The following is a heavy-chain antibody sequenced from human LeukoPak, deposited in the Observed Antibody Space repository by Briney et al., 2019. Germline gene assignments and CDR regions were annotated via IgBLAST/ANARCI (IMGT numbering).Heavy chain of an antibody. D-gene: IGHD3-22*01. V-gene: IGHV3-53*01. Sequence: GGSLRLSCAASGFTVSSNYMSWVRQAPGKGLEWVSVIYSGGSTYYADSMKGRFTISRDNSKNTLYLQMNSLRAEDTAVYYCARDPRGGYPPYYFDYWGQGTLVTVSS. CDR1: GFTVSSNY. CDR3: ARDPRGGYPPYYFDY. CDR2: IYSGGST. J-gene: IGHJ4*02.